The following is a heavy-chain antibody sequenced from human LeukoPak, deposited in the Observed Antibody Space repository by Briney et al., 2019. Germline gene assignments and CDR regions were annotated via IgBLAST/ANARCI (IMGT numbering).Heavy chain of an antibody. V-gene: IGHV4-61*02. CDR1: GGSISSGSYY. D-gene: IGHD4-23*01. J-gene: IGHJ4*02. CDR3: AIITVVKGYDY. Sequence: PSETLSLTCTVSGGSISSGSYYWSWIRQPAGKGLEWIGRIYTSGSTNYNPSLKSRVTISVDTSKNQCSLKLSSVTAADTAVYYCAIITVVKGYDYWGQGTLVTVSS. CDR2: IYTSGST.